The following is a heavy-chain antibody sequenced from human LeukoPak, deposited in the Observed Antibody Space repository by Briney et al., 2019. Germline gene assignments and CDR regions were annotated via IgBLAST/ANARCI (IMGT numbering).Heavy chain of an antibody. CDR1: GGSFIGYY. CDR3: ARGGSGWYRYYFDY. CDR2: INHSGST. V-gene: IGHV4-34*01. Sequence: SETLSLTCAVYGGSFIGYYWSWIRQPPGKGLEWIGEINHSGSTNYNPSLKSRVTISVDTSKNQFSLKLSSVTAADTAVYYCARGGSGWYRYYFDYWGQGTLVTVSS. D-gene: IGHD6-19*01. J-gene: IGHJ4*02.